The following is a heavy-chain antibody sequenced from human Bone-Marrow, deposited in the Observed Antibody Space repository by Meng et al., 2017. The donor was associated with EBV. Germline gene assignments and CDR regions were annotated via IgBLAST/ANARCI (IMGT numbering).Heavy chain of an antibody. CDR2: ISSSGSTI. Sequence: GQRWGSGGVWVNPGGSPRLSCAASGFTFSDYYMSWIRQAPGKGLEGVSYISSSGSTIYYADSVKGRFTISRDNAKNSLYLQMNSLRAEDTAVYYCARDKLGGSYYFDYWGQGTLVTVSS. CDR1: GFTFSDYY. J-gene: IGHJ4*02. CDR3: ARDKLGGSYYFDY. V-gene: IGHV3-11*01. D-gene: IGHD1-26*01.